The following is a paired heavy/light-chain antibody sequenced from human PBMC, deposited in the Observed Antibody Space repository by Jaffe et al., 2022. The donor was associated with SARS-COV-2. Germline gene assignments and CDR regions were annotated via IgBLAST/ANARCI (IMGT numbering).Light chain of an antibody. CDR3: ATWDDSLNGVL. J-gene: IGLJ2*01. CDR1: TSNIGSNT. CDR2: SSN. V-gene: IGLV1-44*01. Sequence: QSVLTQPPSASGTPGQRVTISCSGSTSNIGSNTVNWYQQLPGTAPKLLIYSSNQRPSGVPDRFSGSKSGTSASLAISGLQSEDEVDYYCATWDDSLNGVLFGGGTKLTVL.
Heavy chain of an antibody. V-gene: IGHV3-9*01. Sequence: EVQLVESGGGLVQPGRSLRLSCAASGFKFDDYAVHWVRQAPGKGLEWVSGITWNSGTIGYADSVKGRFTISRDNAKNSLFLQMNSLRGEDTALYYCAKDAGNRWYTWFDSWGQGTLVTVSS. CDR2: ITWNSGTI. CDR3: AKDAGNRWYTWFDS. J-gene: IGHJ5*01. D-gene: IGHD6-13*01. CDR1: GFKFDDYA.